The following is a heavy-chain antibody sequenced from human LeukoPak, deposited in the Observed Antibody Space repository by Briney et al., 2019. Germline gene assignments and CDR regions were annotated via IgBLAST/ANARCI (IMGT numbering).Heavy chain of an antibody. V-gene: IGHV1-18*01. CDR1: GYTFTSHG. Sequence: ASVKVSCKASGYTFTSHGISWVRQAPGQGLEWMGWISGYNGNTNYAQRLQGRVTMTTDTSTSTAYMELRSLRSDDTAVYYCARSQNIVVVTATSPFDYWGQGTLVTVSS. J-gene: IGHJ4*02. CDR2: ISGYNGNT. CDR3: ARSQNIVVVTATSPFDY. D-gene: IGHD2-21*02.